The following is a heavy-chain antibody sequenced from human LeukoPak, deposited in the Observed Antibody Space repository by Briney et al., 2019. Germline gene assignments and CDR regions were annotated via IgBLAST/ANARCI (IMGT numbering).Heavy chain of an antibody. CDR3: AKDQSPNYGGNSGTDY. D-gene: IGHD4-23*01. CDR2: ISGSGGST. Sequence: GGSLRLSCAASGFTFSSYAMSWVRQAPGKGLEWVSAISGSGGSTYYADSVKGRFTISRDNSKNTLYLQMNSLRAEDTAVYYCAKDQSPNYGGNSGTDYWGQGTLVTVSS. V-gene: IGHV3-23*01. CDR1: GFTFSSYA. J-gene: IGHJ4*02.